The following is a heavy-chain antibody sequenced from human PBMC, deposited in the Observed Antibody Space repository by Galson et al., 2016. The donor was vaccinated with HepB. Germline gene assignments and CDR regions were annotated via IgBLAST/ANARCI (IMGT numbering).Heavy chain of an antibody. CDR1: GFTFSSYA. Sequence: SLRLSCAASGFTFSSYAMRWVRQAPGKGLEWVAGISYDGSISNYADSVKGRFTISRDTSKHTVDLQMSSLRAEDTAMYYCTREGAPGTSSWYAFDIWGQGTMVTVSS. CDR2: ISYDGSIS. V-gene: IGHV3-30*04. J-gene: IGHJ3*02. D-gene: IGHD6-13*01. CDR3: TREGAPGTSSWYAFDI.